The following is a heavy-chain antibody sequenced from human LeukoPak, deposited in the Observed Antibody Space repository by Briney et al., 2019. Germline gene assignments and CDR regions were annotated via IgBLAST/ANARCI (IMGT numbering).Heavy chain of an antibody. CDR2: ICYSGST. V-gene: IGHV4-39*01. CDR1: GDSIRSSSYD. J-gene: IGHJ5*02. Sequence: SETLSLTCTVSGDSIRSSSYDWGWLRQAPGKGLEWIERICYSGSTYDNRYVKSQVTISVDTSKNQSSLKLSSVTAADTAVYYCARCPRGVAVADWFDPWGQGTLVTVSS. D-gene: IGHD6-19*01. CDR3: ARCPRGVAVADWFDP.